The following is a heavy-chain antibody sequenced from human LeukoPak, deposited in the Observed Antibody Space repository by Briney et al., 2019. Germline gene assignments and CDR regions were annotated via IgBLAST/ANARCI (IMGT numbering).Heavy chain of an antibody. CDR2: INPNSGGT. J-gene: IGHJ4*02. D-gene: IGHD4-23*01. CDR1: GYTITGYY. V-gene: IGHV1-2*06. Sequence: ASVKVSCKASGYTITGYYMHWVRQAPGQGLEWMGRINPNSGGTNSAQMFQGRITMTRDTSISTAYMELSRLRSDDTAVYFCARGWLAETTVVTPHNYWGQGTLVTVSS. CDR3: ARGWLAETTVVTPHNY.